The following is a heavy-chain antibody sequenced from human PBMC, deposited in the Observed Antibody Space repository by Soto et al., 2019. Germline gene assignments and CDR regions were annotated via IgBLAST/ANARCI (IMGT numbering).Heavy chain of an antibody. CDR3: ARTMVRGVMTLQHYYYMDV. V-gene: IGHV3-11*01. CDR2: ISSSGSTI. CDR1: GFTFSDYY. Sequence: QVQLVESGGGLVKPGGSLRLSCAASGFTFSDYYMSWIRQAPGKGLELVSYISSSGSTIYYAVSVKGRFTISRDNAKNSLYLQMNGLRAEDTAVYYCARTMVRGVMTLQHYYYMDVWGKGTTVTVSS. J-gene: IGHJ6*03. D-gene: IGHD3-10*01.